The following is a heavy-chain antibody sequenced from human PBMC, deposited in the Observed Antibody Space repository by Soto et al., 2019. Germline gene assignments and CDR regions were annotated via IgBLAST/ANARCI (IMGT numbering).Heavy chain of an antibody. Sequence: QVQLQESGPGLVKPSQTLSLTCTVSGGSISSGGYYWSWIRQHPGKGLEWIGYIYYSGTTYYIPSLKSRVTISVDTSKTLFSLKLSSVTAADTAVYYCARSPEATVTAFDYWGQGTLVTVSS. J-gene: IGHJ4*02. CDR2: IYYSGTT. V-gene: IGHV4-31*03. CDR3: ARSPEATVTAFDY. CDR1: GGSISSGGYY. D-gene: IGHD4-17*01.